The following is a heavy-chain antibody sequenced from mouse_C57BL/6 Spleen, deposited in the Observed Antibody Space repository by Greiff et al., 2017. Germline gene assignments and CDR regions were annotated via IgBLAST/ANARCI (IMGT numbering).Heavy chain of an antibody. CDR3: VRACDDSSYCYFDV. CDR2: IRNKANGYTT. J-gene: IGHJ1*03. CDR1: GFTFTDYY. Sequence: EVQLVESGGGLVQPGASLRLSCAASGFTFTDYYMSWVRQPPGKAPEWLALIRNKANGYTTEYTASVKGRFTISRDNSKTILYLHMNTLRAEDSATDNCVRACDDSSYCYFDVWGTGTSVTVSS. V-gene: IGHV7-4*01.